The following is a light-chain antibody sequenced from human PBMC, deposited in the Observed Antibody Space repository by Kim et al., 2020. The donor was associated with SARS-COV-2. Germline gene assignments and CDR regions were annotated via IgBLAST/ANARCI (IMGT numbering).Light chain of an antibody. CDR2: SNI. J-gene: IGLJ3*02. Sequence: GQSVTISCSGTSSDLGSNTVTWYQQFPGTTPKLLIYSNIQRPSGVPDRFSGSKSGTSASLAISGLQSEDEADYYCASWDDSLSGWVFGGGTQLTVL. CDR3: ASWDDSLSGWV. V-gene: IGLV1-44*01. CDR1: SSDLGSNT.